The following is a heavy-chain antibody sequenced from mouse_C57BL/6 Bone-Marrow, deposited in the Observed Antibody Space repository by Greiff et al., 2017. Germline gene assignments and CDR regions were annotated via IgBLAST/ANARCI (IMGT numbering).Heavy chain of an antibody. CDR1: GYTFTSYW. J-gene: IGHJ3*01. CDR2: IHPNSGST. V-gene: IGHV1-64*01. Sequence: VQLQQPGAELVKPGASVKLSCKASGYTFTSYWMHWVKQRPGQGLEWIGMIHPNSGSTNYNEKFKSKATLTVDKSSSTAYMQLSSLTSEDSAVYYCARSFITTGSGGFAYWGQGTLVTVSA. D-gene: IGHD1-1*01. CDR3: ARSFITTGSGGFAY.